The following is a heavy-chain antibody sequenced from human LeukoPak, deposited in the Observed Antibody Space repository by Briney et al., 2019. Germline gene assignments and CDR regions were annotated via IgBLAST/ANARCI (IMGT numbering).Heavy chain of an antibody. Sequence: ASVKLSCTASGYTFTDYYMHWVRQAPGQGLEWMGWINPNSGGTNYAQKFQGRVTMTRDTSISTAYMELSRLRSDDTAVYYCARERSFDYWGQGTLVTVSS. CDR2: INPNSGGT. D-gene: IGHD4-17*01. CDR3: ARERSFDY. J-gene: IGHJ4*02. CDR1: GYTFTDYY. V-gene: IGHV1-2*02.